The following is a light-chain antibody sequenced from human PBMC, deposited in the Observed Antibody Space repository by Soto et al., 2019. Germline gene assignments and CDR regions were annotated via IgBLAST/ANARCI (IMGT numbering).Light chain of an antibody. Sequence: DVMMTQSPLSLPVTLGQPASISCRSSQSLVSMDGNTYFHWFQQRPGHAPRRLIYKISNRDPGVPARFSGSGSGTDFTLKISRVEAEYLGVYFCMQGTHSPPTFGQGTKVDIK. CDR2: KIS. V-gene: IGKV2-30*01. CDR1: QSLVSMDGNTY. J-gene: IGKJ2*01. CDR3: MQGTHSPPT.